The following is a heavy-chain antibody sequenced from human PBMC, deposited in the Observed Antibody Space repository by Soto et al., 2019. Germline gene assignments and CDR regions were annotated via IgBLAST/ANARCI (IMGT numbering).Heavy chain of an antibody. CDR2: TYYRTRWYY. J-gene: IGHJ6*03. Sequence: SPTLSLTCVISGDSVSSNSAAWNWIRQSLSRGLEWLGRTYYRTRWYYDYAVSVRSGITVNPDTSKNQFSLQLTSVTPEDTAVYYCAGTTSHYLYYMDVWGKGTTVTVSS. CDR3: AGTTSHYLYYMDV. V-gene: IGHV6-1*01. D-gene: IGHD1-7*01. CDR1: GDSVSSNSAA.